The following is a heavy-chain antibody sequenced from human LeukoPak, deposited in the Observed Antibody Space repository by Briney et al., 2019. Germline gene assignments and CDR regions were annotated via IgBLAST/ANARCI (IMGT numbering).Heavy chain of an antibody. CDR1: GFTFSFYT. V-gene: IGHV3-21*01. D-gene: IGHD4-17*01. CDR2: ISSYSHYL. Sequence: KPGGSLRLSCVASGFTFSFYTMNWVRQAPGQGLEWVSSISSYSHYLYYADSVKGRFTISRDNAKNTLYLQMNSLRAEDTAVYYCAKDGDYGYFDYWGQGTLVTVSS. J-gene: IGHJ4*02. CDR3: AKDGDYGYFDY.